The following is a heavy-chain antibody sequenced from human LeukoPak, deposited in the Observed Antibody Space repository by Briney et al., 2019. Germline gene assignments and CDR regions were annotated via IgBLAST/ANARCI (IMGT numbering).Heavy chain of an antibody. V-gene: IGHV1-46*01. CDR1: GYTFTSYY. CDR3: ASAGDGASYYYYGMDV. CDR2: INPSGGST. J-gene: IGHJ6*02. Sequence: ASVKVSCKASGYTFTSYYMHWVRQAPGQGLEWMGIINPSGGSTSYAQKFQGRVTMTRDTSMSTVYMELSSLRSEDTAVYYCASAGDGASYYYYGMDVWGQGTTVTVSS. D-gene: IGHD3-10*01.